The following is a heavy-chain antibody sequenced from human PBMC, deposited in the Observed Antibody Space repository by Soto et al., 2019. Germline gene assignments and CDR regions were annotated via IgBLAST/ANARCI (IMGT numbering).Heavy chain of an antibody. J-gene: IGHJ6*02. CDR2: IDSSGGST. V-gene: IGHV3-48*02. CDR1: GFTFSSYT. Sequence: GGSLRLSCVASGFTFSSYTMNWVRQAPGKGLEWVSNIDSSGGSTHYADSVKGRFTISRDNAKNSLFLQMNSLRDEDTAVYYCARDGGQLVAYAMDVWGQGTTVTVSS. CDR3: ARDGGQLVAYAMDV. D-gene: IGHD6-6*01.